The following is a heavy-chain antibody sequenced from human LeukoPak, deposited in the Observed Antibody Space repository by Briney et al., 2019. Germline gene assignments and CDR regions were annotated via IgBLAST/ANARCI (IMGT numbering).Heavy chain of an antibody. Sequence: GGSLRLSCAASGFTFSSFGMHWVRQAPGKGLEWVAVLSYDGSNRYYADSVKGRFTISRDNSKNTLYLQMNSLRAEDTAVYYCAKDASTVTLHADFWGQGTLVTVSS. J-gene: IGHJ4*02. V-gene: IGHV3-30*18. CDR3: AKDASTVTLHADF. CDR1: GFTFSSFG. CDR2: LSYDGSNR. D-gene: IGHD4-17*01.